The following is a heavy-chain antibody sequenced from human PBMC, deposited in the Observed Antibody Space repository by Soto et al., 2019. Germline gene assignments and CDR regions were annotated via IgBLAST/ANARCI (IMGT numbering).Heavy chain of an antibody. CDR1: GFTFSSYA. V-gene: IGHV3-23*01. D-gene: IGHD2-8*01. CDR2: ISGSGDRT. CDR3: AKMNGPPH. Sequence: EVQLLESGGGLVQPGGSLRLSCAASGFTFSSYAMSWVRQAPGKGLEWVSAISGSGDRTYYADSVKGRFTISRDNSRNTLYMQMKSLRGEDTAVYFCAKMNGPPHWGQGTLVNVSS. J-gene: IGHJ4*02.